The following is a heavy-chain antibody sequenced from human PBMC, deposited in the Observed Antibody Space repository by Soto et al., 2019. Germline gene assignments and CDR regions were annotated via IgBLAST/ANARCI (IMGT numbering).Heavy chain of an antibody. J-gene: IGHJ4*02. V-gene: IGHV4-59*08. CDR1: GGSISSYY. Sequence: QVQLQESGPGLVKPSETLSLTCTVSGGSISSYYWSWIRQPPGKGLEWIGYIYYSGSTNYNPSLKSRATISADASKNQFSLKLSSVTAADTAVYYCARVRYFYSVYFDYWGQGTLVTVSS. CDR3: ARVRYFYSVYFDY. CDR2: IYYSGST. D-gene: IGHD3-9*01.